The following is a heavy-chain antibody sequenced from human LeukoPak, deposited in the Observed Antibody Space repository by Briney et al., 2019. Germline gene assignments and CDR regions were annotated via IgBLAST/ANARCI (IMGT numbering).Heavy chain of an antibody. Sequence: ASVKVSCKASGYTFTSYGISWVRQAPGQGLEWMGWISAYNGNTNYAQKLQGRVTMTTDTSTSTAYMELRSLRSDDTAVYYCARGGRLAYCGGDCSSDAFDIWGQGTMVTVSS. V-gene: IGHV1-18*01. D-gene: IGHD2-21*01. J-gene: IGHJ3*02. CDR2: ISAYNGNT. CDR3: ARGGRLAYCGGDCSSDAFDI. CDR1: GYTFTSYG.